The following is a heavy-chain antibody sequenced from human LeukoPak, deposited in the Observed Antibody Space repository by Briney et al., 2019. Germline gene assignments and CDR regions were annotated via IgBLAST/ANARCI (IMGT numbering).Heavy chain of an antibody. D-gene: IGHD6-19*01. CDR2: ISYIGST. Sequence: PSETLSLTCAVSADSFSSHYWTWIRQPPGKGLKWIGYISYIGSTNYNPSLKSRVTISIDTSKNQFSLKLSSVTAADTAVYYCARGRAVARYWGQGTLVTVSS. CDR1: ADSFSSHY. CDR3: ARGRAVARY. V-gene: IGHV4-59*11. J-gene: IGHJ4*02.